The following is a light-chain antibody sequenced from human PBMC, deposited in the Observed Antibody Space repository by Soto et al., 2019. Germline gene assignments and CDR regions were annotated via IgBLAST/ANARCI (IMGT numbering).Light chain of an antibody. CDR1: SSDVGGYSS. CDR2: EVS. J-gene: IGLJ1*01. Sequence: QSALTQPASVSGSPGQSITISCTGTSSDVGGYSSVSWYQHHPGKAPKLMIYEVSNRPSGVSNRFSCSKSGNTASLTISGLQAEDEADYYCSSYTSSSTLYVFGTGTKVTVL. CDR3: SSYTSSSTLYV. V-gene: IGLV2-14*01.